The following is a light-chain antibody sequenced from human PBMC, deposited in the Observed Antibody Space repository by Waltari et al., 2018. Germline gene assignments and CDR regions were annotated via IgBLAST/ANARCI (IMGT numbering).Light chain of an antibody. V-gene: IGKV3-20*01. CDR3: QQYGSSPLT. Sequence: FRASRSVSSSYLAWYQQKPGQAPRLLIYGASSRATGIPDRFSGSGSGTDFTLTISRLEPEDFAVYYCQQYGSSPLTFGGGTKVEIK. CDR1: RSVSSSY. J-gene: IGKJ4*01. CDR2: GAS.